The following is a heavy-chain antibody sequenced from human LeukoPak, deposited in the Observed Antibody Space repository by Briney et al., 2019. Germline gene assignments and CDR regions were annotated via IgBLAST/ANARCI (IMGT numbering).Heavy chain of an antibody. Sequence: SVKVSCKASGGTFSSYAISWVRQAPGQGLEWMGGIIPIFGTANYAQKFQGRVTITADESTSTAYMELSSLRSEDTAVYYCARGANYYGSGSRLRYFDYWGQGTLVTVSS. CDR1: GGTFSSYA. CDR3: ARGANYYGSGSRLRYFDY. V-gene: IGHV1-69*13. CDR2: IIPIFGTA. J-gene: IGHJ4*02. D-gene: IGHD3-10*01.